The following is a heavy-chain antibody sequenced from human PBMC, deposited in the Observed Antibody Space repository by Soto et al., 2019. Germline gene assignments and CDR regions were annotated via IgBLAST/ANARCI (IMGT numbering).Heavy chain of an antibody. CDR2: IYYSGST. CDR1: GGSISSYY. D-gene: IGHD2-2*01. J-gene: IGHJ6*02. CDR3: ARLTGYCSSTSCYAYYGMDV. V-gene: IGHV4-59*01. Sequence: KPSETLSLTCTVSGGSISSYYWSWIRQPPGKGLEWIGYIYYSGSTNYNPSLKGRVTISVDTSKNQFSLKLSSVTAADTAVYYCARLTGYCSSTSCYAYYGMDVWGQGTTVTVSS.